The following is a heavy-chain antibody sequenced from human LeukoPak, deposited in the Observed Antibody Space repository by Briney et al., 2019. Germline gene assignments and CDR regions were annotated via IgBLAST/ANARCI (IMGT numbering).Heavy chain of an antibody. D-gene: IGHD3-10*01. CDR1: GFTFSSYG. V-gene: IGHV3-23*01. CDR3: AKDSATYGRFDY. CDR2: ISGSGGNT. Sequence: KTGGSLRLSCAASGFTFSSYGMSWVRQAPGKGLEWVSAISGSGGNTYYADPVKGRFSISRDNSKNTLYLQMNSLRAEDTAVYFCAKDSATYGRFDYWGQGSLVTVFS. J-gene: IGHJ4*02.